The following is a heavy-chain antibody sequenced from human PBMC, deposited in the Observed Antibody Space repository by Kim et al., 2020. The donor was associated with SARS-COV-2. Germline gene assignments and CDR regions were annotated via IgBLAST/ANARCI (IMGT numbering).Heavy chain of an antibody. V-gene: IGHV3-73*01. CDR1: GFTFRSSA. Sequence: GGSMRLSCAASGFTFRSSAIHWVRQASGKGLEWVGRIGSKANSYNTAYAALVQCTITISRADSNNTAYMKMNSDETKDMARCSCNMVTGTKVLSWDAFD. CDR2: IGSKANSYNT. CDR3: NMVTGTKVLSWDAFD. D-gene: IGHD1-1*01. J-gene: IGHJ3*02.